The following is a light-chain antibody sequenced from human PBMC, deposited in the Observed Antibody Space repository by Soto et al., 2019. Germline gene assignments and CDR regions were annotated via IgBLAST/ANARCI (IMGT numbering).Light chain of an antibody. V-gene: IGLV1-40*01. J-gene: IGLJ1*01. CDR1: SSNIGAGYD. CDR3: QSYDNRLSDFCV. Sequence: QPVLTQPPSVSGAPGQRVTISCTGSSSNIGAGYDVHWYQQLPGTAPKLLIYGNNNRPSGVPDRFSGSKSGTSASLAITGLQAEDEADYYCQSYDNRLSDFCVFGTGTKVTVL. CDR2: GNN.